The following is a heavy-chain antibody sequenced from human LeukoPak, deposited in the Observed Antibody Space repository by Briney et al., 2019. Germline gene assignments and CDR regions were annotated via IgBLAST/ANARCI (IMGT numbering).Heavy chain of an antibody. CDR1: GFTFDDYA. CDR2: ISWNSGSI. V-gene: IGHV3-9*01. CDR3: AKDTDQYSSSWYGG. D-gene: IGHD6-13*01. Sequence: PGGPLRLSCAASGFTFDDYAMHWVRQAPGKGLEWVSGISWNSGSIGYADSVKGRFTISRDNAKNSLYLQMNSLRAEDTALYYCAKDTDQYSSSWYGGWGQGTLVTVSS. J-gene: IGHJ4*02.